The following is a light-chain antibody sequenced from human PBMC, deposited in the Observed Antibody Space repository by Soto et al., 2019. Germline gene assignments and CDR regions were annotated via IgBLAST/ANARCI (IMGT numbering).Light chain of an antibody. Sequence: EIVLTQSPGTLSLSPGERATLSCRASPSVTNFLAWYQQKPGQAPRPLIYGVSSRATGIPDRFSGSGSGTDFTLTISRLEPEDFAVYYCQQYDSSPRTFGQGTKVDI. CDR3: QQYDSSPRT. J-gene: IGKJ1*01. CDR1: PSVTNF. V-gene: IGKV3-20*01. CDR2: GVS.